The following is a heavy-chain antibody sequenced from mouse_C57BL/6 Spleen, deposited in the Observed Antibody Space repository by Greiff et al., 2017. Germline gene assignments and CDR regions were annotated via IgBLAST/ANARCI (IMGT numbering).Heavy chain of an antibody. J-gene: IGHJ1*03. CDR1: GYAFSSSW. Sequence: VQLQESGPELVKPGASVKISCKASGYAFSSSWMNWVKQRPGKGLEWIGRIYPGDGDTNYNRKFKGKATLTADKSSSTAYMQLSSLTSEDSAVYFCAREGITTVVAPNVWGTGTTVTVSS. D-gene: IGHD1-1*01. CDR2: IYPGDGDT. CDR3: AREGITTVVAPNV. V-gene: IGHV1-82*01.